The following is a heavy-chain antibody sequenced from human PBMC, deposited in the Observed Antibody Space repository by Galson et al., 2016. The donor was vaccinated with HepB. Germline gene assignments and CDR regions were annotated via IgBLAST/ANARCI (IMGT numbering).Heavy chain of an antibody. J-gene: IGHJ4*02. CDR3: ARDFCSGGSCSPPLGY. CDR2: INTSKGNT. CDR1: GYTFTNYG. V-gene: IGHV1-18*01. D-gene: IGHD2-15*01. Sequence: SVKVSCKASGYTFTNYGLSWVRQAPGQGLEWMGWINTSKGNTYYAQKFQGRVTLTIDTSTSTAYMELTSLKSDDTAVYYCARDFCSGGSCSPPLGYWGQGTLVTVSS.